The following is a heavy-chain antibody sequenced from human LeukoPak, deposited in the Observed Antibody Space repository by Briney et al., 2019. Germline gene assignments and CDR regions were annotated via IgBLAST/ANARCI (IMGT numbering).Heavy chain of an antibody. CDR3: ARVRASQDYYGSGHPQPLWFDL. CDR2: ISSSSSYI. V-gene: IGHV3-21*01. J-gene: IGHJ5*02. Sequence: PGGSLRLSCAASGFTFSSYSMNWVRQAPGKGLEWVSSISSSSSYIYYADSVKGRFTISRDNSKNTLFLQMNSLRVEDTAVYYCARVRASQDYYGSGHPQPLWFDLWGQGTLVTVSS. D-gene: IGHD2-15*01. CDR1: GFTFSSYS.